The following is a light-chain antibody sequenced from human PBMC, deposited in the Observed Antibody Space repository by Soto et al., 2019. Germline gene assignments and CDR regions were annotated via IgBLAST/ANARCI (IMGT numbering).Light chain of an antibody. J-gene: IGLJ3*02. CDR2: GNT. CDR1: SSNIGAGHD. Sequence: QSVRTQLPSVSGAPGQRVTISCPGRSSNIGAGHDVHWYQQVPGTAPKLLVSGNTNRPSGVPDRFSGSNSGTSASLAITGLQAEDEADYYCQSFDSSLNGWVFGGGTKLTVL. CDR3: QSFDSSLNGWV. V-gene: IGLV1-40*01.